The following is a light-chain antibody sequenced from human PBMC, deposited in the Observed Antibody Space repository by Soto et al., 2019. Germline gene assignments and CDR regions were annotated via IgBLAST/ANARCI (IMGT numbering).Light chain of an antibody. CDR2: GGS. CDR1: QSVSRY. V-gene: IGKV3-20*01. Sequence: VLTQSPGTLSLSPGERATLSCRASQSVSRYLGWYQQKPGQAPRLLIYGGSSRASGIPDRFSGSGSGTDFALTINRLGPEDSAVYYCQQFDTSPYTFGQGTKLEIK. J-gene: IGKJ2*01. CDR3: QQFDTSPYT.